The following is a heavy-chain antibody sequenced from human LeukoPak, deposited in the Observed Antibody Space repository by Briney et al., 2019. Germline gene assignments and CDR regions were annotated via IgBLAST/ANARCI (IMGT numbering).Heavy chain of an antibody. Sequence: GSLRPSRAASRFTLYTFEMNWVPAAPRKRLGWLSYISSSNTIYYAHSVKGRFTISRDNPKNPLYLQMNSLRAEDTAVYYCARVPRAGSLFDYWGQGTLVTVSS. CDR2: ISSSNTI. J-gene: IGHJ4*02. V-gene: IGHV3-48*03. CDR1: RFTLYTFE. D-gene: IGHD1-1*01. CDR3: ARVPRAGSLFDY.